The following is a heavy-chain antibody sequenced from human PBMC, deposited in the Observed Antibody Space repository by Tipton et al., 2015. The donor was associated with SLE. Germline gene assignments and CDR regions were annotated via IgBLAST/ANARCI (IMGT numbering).Heavy chain of an antibody. CDR1: GFTFSGSA. V-gene: IGHV3-73*01. Sequence: SLRLSCAASGFTFSGSAMHWVRQASGKGLEWVGRIRSKANSYATAYAASVKGRFTISRDDSKNTAYLQMNSLKTEDTAVYYCTRQDPNDAFDIWGQGTMVTVSS. CDR3: TRQDPNDAFDI. J-gene: IGHJ3*02. CDR2: IRSKANSYAT.